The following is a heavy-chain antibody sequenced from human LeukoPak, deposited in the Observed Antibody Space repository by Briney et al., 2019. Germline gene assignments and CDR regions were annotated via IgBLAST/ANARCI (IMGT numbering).Heavy chain of an antibody. Sequence: RGSLRLSCAASGFTFSSCGMHWVRQAPGKGLEWVAVIGYDGSNKYYADSVKGRFTISRDNSKNTLYLQMNSLRAEDPAVYYCAKDPGATISNYYYYMDVWGKGTTVTVSS. D-gene: IGHD5-12*01. CDR3: AKDPGATISNYYYYMDV. J-gene: IGHJ6*03. V-gene: IGHV3-33*06. CDR1: GFTFSSCG. CDR2: IGYDGSNK.